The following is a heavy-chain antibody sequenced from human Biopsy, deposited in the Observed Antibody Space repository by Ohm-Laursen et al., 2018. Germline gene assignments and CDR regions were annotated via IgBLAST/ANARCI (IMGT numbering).Heavy chain of an antibody. CDR1: GGSISTYY. CDR3: ARVSRSIYDSTFDSFNI. CDR2: IYSSGST. D-gene: IGHD3-22*01. J-gene: IGHJ3*02. Sequence: SETLSLTCSVSGGSISTYYWTWIRQPPGKGLEWLGYIYSSGSTNYNPSLQRRVTISVDTSKSQFSLKLTSVTAADTAVYYCARVSRSIYDSTFDSFNIWGPGTMVTVSS. V-gene: IGHV4-59*01.